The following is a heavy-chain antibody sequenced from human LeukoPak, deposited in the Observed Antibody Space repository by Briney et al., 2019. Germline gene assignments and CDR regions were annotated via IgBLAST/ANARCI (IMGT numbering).Heavy chain of an antibody. J-gene: IGHJ5*02. CDR1: GFTFSSYA. CDR3: AITRETVTSA. V-gene: IGHV3-23*01. Sequence: PGGSLRLSCAASGFTFSSYAMSWVRQAPGKGLESVSTISISGGTTYYADSVKGRFTISRDNSRNTLYLQMSSLGADDTAVYFCAITRETVTSAWGRGILVTVSS. D-gene: IGHD4-17*01. CDR2: ISISGGTT.